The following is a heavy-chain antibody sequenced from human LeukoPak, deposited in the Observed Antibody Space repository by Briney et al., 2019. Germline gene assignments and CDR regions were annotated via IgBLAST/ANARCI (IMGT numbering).Heavy chain of an antibody. CDR1: GGSISSGGYY. CDR2: IYYSGST. CDR3: ARETYYDFWSGYATVYYYYYMDV. D-gene: IGHD3-3*01. V-gene: IGHV4-31*03. Sequence: PSETLSLTCTVSGGSISSGGYYWSWIRQHPGKGLEWIGYIYYSGSTNYNPSLKSRVTISVDTSKNQFSLKLSSVTAADTAVYYCARETYYDFWSGYATVYYYYYMDVWGKGTTVTVSS. J-gene: IGHJ6*03.